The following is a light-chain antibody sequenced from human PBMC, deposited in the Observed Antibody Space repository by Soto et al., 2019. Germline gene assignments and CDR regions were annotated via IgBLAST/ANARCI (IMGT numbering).Light chain of an antibody. CDR1: QSLLHSNGYNY. V-gene: IGKV2-28*01. CDR2: LGS. Sequence: DIVMTQSPLSLPVTPGEPASISCRSSQSLLHSNGYNYLDWYLQKPGQSPQLLTYLGSNRASGVPDRFSGIGSGTDFTLKISRVEAEDVGVYYCMQALQTPFTFGPGTKVDIK. J-gene: IGKJ3*01. CDR3: MQALQTPFT.